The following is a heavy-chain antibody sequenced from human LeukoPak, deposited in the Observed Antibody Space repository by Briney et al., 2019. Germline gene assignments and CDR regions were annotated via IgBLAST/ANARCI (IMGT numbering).Heavy chain of an antibody. CDR3: ATWLQMHF. V-gene: IGHV4-39*07. J-gene: IGHJ4*02. CDR2: IYSTGSA. CDR1: GGSIRGSDFY. Sequence: SETLSLTCTVSGGSIRGSDFYWGWIRQPPGKGLEWIGTIYSTGSAYYNASLKSRVTISVDTSKNQFSLRLTSVTAADTAVYYCATWLQMHFWGQGTLVTVSS. D-gene: IGHD5-24*01.